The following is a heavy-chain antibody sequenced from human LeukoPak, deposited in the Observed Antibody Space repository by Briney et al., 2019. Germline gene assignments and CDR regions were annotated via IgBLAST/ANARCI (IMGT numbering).Heavy chain of an antibody. V-gene: IGHV3-30*18. CDR2: ISYDGSNK. CDR3: AKESIGYCSGGSCYDY. D-gene: IGHD2-15*01. CDR1: GFTFSSYG. J-gene: IGHJ4*02. Sequence: PGGSLRLSCAASGFTFSSYGMHWVRQAPGKGLGWVAVISYDGSNKYYADSVKGRFTISRDNSKNTLYLQMNSLRAEDTAVYYCAKESIGYCSGGSCYDYWGQGTLVTVSS.